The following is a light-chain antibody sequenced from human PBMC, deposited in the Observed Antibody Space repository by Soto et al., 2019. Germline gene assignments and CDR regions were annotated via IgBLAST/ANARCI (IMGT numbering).Light chain of an antibody. CDR2: AAS. J-gene: IGKJ4*01. CDR1: QTLNNY. CDR3: QQSFSPLLT. Sequence: EIQMTQSASSVSASVGDRVTITCRSSQTLNNYLTWFQQKPGKAPKVLIYAASTLQSGVPSRFSGSGSGAEFTLTISSLQPEDFATYYCQQSFSPLLTFGGGTKVDIK. V-gene: IGKV1-39*01.